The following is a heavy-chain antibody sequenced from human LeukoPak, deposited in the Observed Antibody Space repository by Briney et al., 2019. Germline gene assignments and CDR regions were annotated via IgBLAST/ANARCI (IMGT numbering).Heavy chain of an antibody. CDR3: ARRRVLGANNDAFDI. CDR2: IYYSGST. D-gene: IGHD1-26*01. Sequence: SETLSLTCTVSGGSITSGSYYWGWLRQPPGKGLEWIGTIYYSGSTYYNPSLKSRVTISIDTSKNQFSLRLSSVTAADTAVYFCARRRVLGANNDAFDIWGQGTMVTVSS. CDR1: GGSITSGSYY. V-gene: IGHV4-39*01. J-gene: IGHJ3*02.